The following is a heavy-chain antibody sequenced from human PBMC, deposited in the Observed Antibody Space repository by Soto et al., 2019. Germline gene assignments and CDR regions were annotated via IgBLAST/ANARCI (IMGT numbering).Heavy chain of an antibody. CDR2: IKHSGST. V-gene: IGHV4-34*01. Sequence: QVQLQEWGAGLLKPSETLSLSCAVYGGSCSGYYWNWIRQSPGKGLEWIGKIKHSGSTIYNPSRRSRVTISVETSKNQFSRWLNSVTAADTAVYYCARAYAYRDPPDAFDTWGQGTLVSVSS. J-gene: IGHJ3*02. CDR1: GGSCSGYY. CDR3: ARAYAYRDPPDAFDT. D-gene: IGHD4-17*01.